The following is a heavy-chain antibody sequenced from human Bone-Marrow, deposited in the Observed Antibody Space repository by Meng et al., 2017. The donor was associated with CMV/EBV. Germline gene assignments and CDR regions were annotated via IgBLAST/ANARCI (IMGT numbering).Heavy chain of an antibody. CDR2: MNWNGGST. CDR3: AREGDYNGYYYGMDV. J-gene: IGHJ6*02. Sequence: GESLKISCAASGFTFDDYAMHWVRQTPGKGLEWVSGMNWNGGSTGYADSVKGRFTISRDNAKNSLYLQMNSLRVEDTALYYCAREGDYNGYYYGMDVWGQGTTVTVSS. D-gene: IGHD4-11*01. CDR1: GFTFDDYA. V-gene: IGHV3-20*04.